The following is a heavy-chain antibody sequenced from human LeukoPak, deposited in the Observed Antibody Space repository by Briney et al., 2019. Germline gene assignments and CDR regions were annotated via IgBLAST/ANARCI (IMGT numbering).Heavy chain of an antibody. V-gene: IGHV3-23*01. J-gene: IGHJ3*02. CDR3: AKSWNYYDSSGDDALDI. Sequence: GGSLRLSCAASGFTFNSYGMNWVRQAPGKGLEWVSGISGSGISTYYADSVEGRFTISRDNSKNTLYLQMNSLRVEDTAVYYCAKSWNYYDSSGDDALDIWGQGTMVTVSS. CDR2: ISGSGIST. CDR1: GFTFNSYG. D-gene: IGHD3-22*01.